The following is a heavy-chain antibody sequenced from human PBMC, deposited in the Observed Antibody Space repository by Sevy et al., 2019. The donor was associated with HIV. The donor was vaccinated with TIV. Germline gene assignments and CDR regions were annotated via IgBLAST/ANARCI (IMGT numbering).Heavy chain of an antibody. V-gene: IGHV4-30-2*01. CDR3: ARDRSAVGGYEAYFDY. D-gene: IGHD5-12*01. J-gene: IGHJ4*02. CDR1: GGSISSGGYS. Sequence: SETLSLTCAVSGGSISSGGYSWSWIRQPPGKGLEWIGYIYHSGSTYYNPSLKSRVTISVDRSKNQFSLKLSSVTAADTAVYYCARDRSAVGGYEAYFDYWGQGTLVTVSS. CDR2: IYHSGST.